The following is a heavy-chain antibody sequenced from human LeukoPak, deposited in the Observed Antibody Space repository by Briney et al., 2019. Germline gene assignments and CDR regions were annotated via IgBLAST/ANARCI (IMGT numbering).Heavy chain of an antibody. D-gene: IGHD6-25*01. Sequence: PSKTLSLTCTASGGSISSYYWSWIRQPPGKGMELIGYIYYRGSTNYNPSLKSRVTISVDTSRNQFSLKLTSVTAADTAVYYCASSATNNWLDYWGQGTLVTVSS. J-gene: IGHJ5*01. V-gene: IGHV4-59*01. CDR2: IYYRGST. CDR1: GGSISSYY. CDR3: ASSATNNWLDY.